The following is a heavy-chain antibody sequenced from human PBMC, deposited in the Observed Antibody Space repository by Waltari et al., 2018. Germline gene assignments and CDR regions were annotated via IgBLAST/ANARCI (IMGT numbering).Heavy chain of an antibody. V-gene: IGHV4-34*01. CDR3: ARGHRESRWGSSFYYMDV. J-gene: IGHJ6*03. CDR1: GGSFSGYS. Sequence: QVQLQPWGAGLLKPSEALSLTCAVYGGSFSGYSWSWIRQPPGKGLEWIGEITHSGSTNYNPSLKSRVTISVDTSKNQFALKLSSVTAADTAVYYCARGHRESRWGSSFYYMDVWGKGTTVTVSS. D-gene: IGHD6-13*01. CDR2: ITHSGST.